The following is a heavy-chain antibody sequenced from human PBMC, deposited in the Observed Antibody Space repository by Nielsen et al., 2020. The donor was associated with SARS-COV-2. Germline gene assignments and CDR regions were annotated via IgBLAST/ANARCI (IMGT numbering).Heavy chain of an antibody. Sequence: PGKGLEWIGYIYYSGSTYYNPSLKSRVTISVDTSKNQFSLKLSSVTAADTAVYYCARAPKVKMVVVAATPYYYYYGMDVWGQGTTVTVSS. V-gene: IGHV4-31*02. CDR3: ARAPKVKMVVVAATPYYYYYGMDV. D-gene: IGHD2-15*01. CDR2: IYYSGST. J-gene: IGHJ6*02.